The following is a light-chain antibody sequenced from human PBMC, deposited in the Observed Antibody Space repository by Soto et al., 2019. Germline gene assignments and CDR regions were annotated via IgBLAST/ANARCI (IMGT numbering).Light chain of an antibody. J-gene: IGKJ2*01. CDR3: QHYHNRSRLRFT. V-gene: IGKV1-5*01. Sequence: DIQMTQSPSTLSASVGDSVTITCRVSQGISRWMAWYQQKPGRAPKLLIYDASTLQTGVPSRFIGSGSGTEFALAIRSLQADDFATYYCQHYHNRSRLRFTFGQGTKLEI. CDR2: DAS. CDR1: QGISRW.